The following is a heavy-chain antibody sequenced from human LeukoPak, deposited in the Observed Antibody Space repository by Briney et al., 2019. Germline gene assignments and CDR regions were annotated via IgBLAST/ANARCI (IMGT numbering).Heavy chain of an antibody. CDR1: GYSFTSYW. V-gene: IGHV5-10-1*01. J-gene: IGHJ4*02. CDR3: ARQGSGWRFDY. D-gene: IGHD6-19*01. CDR2: IGPSNSYT. Sequence: HGESLKISCKGSGYSFTSYWISWVRQMPGKGLEWMGRIGPSNSYTNYSPSFQGHVTISADKSISTAYLQWSSLKASDTAMYYCARQGSGWRFDYWGQGTLVTVSS.